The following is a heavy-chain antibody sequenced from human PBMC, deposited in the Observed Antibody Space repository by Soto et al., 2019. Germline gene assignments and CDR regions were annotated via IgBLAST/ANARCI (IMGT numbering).Heavy chain of an antibody. CDR2: ISSSGSTI. D-gene: IGHD6-13*01. V-gene: IGHV3-48*03. CDR1: GFTFSSYE. CDR3: ARDQSGPLRYTSSLYDAFDS. J-gene: IGHJ3*02. Sequence: GGSLRLSCAASGFTFSSYEMNWVRQAPGKGLEWVSYISSSGSTIYYTVSVKGRFTIARDNAKYSLYLQMNSLRAADTARDDCARDQSGPLRYTSSLYDAFDSWGQGTLVTVSS.